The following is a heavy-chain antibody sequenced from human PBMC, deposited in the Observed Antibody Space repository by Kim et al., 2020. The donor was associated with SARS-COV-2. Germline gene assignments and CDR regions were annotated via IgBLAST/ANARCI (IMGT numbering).Heavy chain of an antibody. Sequence: GGSLRLSCAASGFTVSSNYMSWVRQAPGKGLEWVAVIYSGGSTYYADSVKGRCTISRDNSKNTLYLQMNSLRAEDTTVYYCAGVVPEAFDIWGQWTMGTV. CDR1: GFTVSSNY. CDR2: IYSGGST. CDR3: AGVVPEAFDI. J-gene: IGHJ3*02. D-gene: IGHD1-26*01. V-gene: IGHV3-66*01.